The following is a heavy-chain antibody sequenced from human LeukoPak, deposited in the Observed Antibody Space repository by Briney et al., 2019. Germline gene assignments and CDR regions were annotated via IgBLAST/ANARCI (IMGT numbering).Heavy chain of an antibody. D-gene: IGHD3-10*01. Sequence: GGSLRLSCTASGFTFSSYWMSWVRQAPGKGPEWVANIKQDGSEMYYVDSVKGRFTISRDNAKNSLYLQMNSLRVEDTAVYYCARPSYNLGSYFDYWGQGNLVTVS. V-gene: IGHV3-7*01. CDR2: IKQDGSEM. J-gene: IGHJ4*02. CDR3: ARPSYNLGSYFDY. CDR1: GFTFSSYW.